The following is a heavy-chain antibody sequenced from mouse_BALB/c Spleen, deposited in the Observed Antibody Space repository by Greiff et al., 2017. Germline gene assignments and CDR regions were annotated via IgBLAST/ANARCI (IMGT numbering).Heavy chain of an antibody. V-gene: IGHV2-9*02. CDR3: ARERELGRLAY. CDR1: GFSLTSYG. CDR2: IWAGGST. D-gene: IGHD4-1*01. J-gene: IGHJ3*01. Sequence: VKLVESGPGLVAPSQSLSITCTVSGFSLTSYGVHWVRQPPGKGLEWLGVIWAGGSTNYNSALMSRMSISKDNSKSQVFFKMNSLQTDDTAMYYCARERELGRLAYWGQGTLVTVSA.